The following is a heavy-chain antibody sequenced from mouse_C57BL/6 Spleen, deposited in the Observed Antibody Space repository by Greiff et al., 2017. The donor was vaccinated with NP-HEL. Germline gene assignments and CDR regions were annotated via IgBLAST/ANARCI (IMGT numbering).Heavy chain of an antibody. V-gene: IGHV1-55*01. D-gene: IGHD1-1*01. CDR1: GYTFTSYW. J-gene: IGHJ4*01. CDR2: IYPGSGST. CDR3: ARKRYTNLYAMDY. Sequence: QVQLQQPGAELVKPGASVKMSCKASGYTFTSYWITWVKQRPGQGLEWIGDIYPGSGSTNYNEKFKSKATLSVDTSSSTAYMQLSSLTSDDSAVYYCARKRYTNLYAMDYWGQGTSVTVSS.